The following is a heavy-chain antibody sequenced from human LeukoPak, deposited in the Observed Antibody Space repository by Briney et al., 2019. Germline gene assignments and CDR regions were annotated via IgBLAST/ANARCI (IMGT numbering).Heavy chain of an antibody. CDR3: VRISTSVAGADY. J-gene: IGHJ4*02. CDR2: IKQDGSEK. Sequence: GGSLRLSCAASGFTFSSYWMSWVRQAPGKGLEWVANIKQDGSEKYYVDSVKGRFTISRDNTKNSLFLQMDSLIAEDTAVYYCVRISTSVAGADYWGQGTLVTVSS. CDR1: GFTFSSYW. V-gene: IGHV3-7*01. D-gene: IGHD6-19*01.